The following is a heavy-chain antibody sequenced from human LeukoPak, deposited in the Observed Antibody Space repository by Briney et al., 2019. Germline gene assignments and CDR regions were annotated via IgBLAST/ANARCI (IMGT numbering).Heavy chain of an antibody. J-gene: IGHJ5*02. CDR2: ISYDGSNK. CDR3: APSPEFGVLPSDP. Sequence: PGRSLRLSCAASGFTFSSYGMHWVRQAPGKGLEWVAVISYDGSNKYYADSVKGRFTISRDNSKNTLYLQMNSLRAEDTAVYYCAPSPEFGVLPSDPWGQGTLVTVSS. CDR1: GFTFSSYG. D-gene: IGHD3-10*01. V-gene: IGHV3-30*03.